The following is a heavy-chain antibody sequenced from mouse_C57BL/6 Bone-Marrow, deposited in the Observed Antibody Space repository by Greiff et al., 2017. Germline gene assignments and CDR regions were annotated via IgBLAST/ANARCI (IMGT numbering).Heavy chain of an antibody. CDR3: ARQRRGWFAY. CDR1: GYTFTSYW. CDR2: IYPGSGST. J-gene: IGHJ3*01. Sequence: VQLQQSGAELVKPGASVKMSCKASGYTFTSYWITWVKQRPGPGLEWIGDIYPGSGSTTYNEKFKSKATRTVDTSSSTAYMQISSLTSEDSAVYYCARQRRGWFAYWGQGTLVTVSA. V-gene: IGHV1-55*01.